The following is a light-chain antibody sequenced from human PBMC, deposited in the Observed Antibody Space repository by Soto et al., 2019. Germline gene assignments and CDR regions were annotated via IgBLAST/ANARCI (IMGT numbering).Light chain of an antibody. CDR1: QSISAW. Sequence: DIQMTQSPSTLSASVGERVTITCRASQSISAWLAWYQQKPGKAPKLLIYKASKVESGVPSRFSSSGSGTAFTLTISSLQPDDFATYYCQQYHSYPLTFGQGTRLEIK. CDR2: KAS. V-gene: IGKV1-5*03. CDR3: QQYHSYPLT. J-gene: IGKJ5*01.